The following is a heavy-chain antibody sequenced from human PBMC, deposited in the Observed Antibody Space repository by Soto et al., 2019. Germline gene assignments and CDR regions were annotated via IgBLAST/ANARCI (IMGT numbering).Heavy chain of an antibody. CDR3: ARDEASDY. V-gene: IGHV3-7*03. CDR1: GFSLSFYW. Sequence: VGSLRLSCAASGFSLSFYWMSWVRQAPGKGLEWVANIKQDGGTQYYVDSVKGRFTISRDNAKNSLYLQMNNLRDDETAVYYCARDEASDYWGQGTLVTVSS. J-gene: IGHJ4*02. CDR2: IKQDGGTQ.